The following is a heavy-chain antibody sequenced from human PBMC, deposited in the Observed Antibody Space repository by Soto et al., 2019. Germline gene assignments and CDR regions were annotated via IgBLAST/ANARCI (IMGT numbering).Heavy chain of an antibody. J-gene: IGHJ6*02. V-gene: IGHV3-48*01. D-gene: IGHD3-9*01. CDR2: ISSNGGDM. CDR3: ARQSVLRYFDWFTGAMDV. CDR1: GFTFSGHA. Sequence: GGSLRLSCAASGFTFSGHAMNWVRQAPGKGLEWLSYISSNGGDMYYADSVKGRFTISRDNARSSLYLQMNSLRAEDTAVYYCARQSVLRYFDWFTGAMDVWGQGTTVTVSS.